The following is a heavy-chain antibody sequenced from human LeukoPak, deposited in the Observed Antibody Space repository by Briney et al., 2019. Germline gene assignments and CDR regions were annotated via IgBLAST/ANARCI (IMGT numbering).Heavy chain of an antibody. J-gene: IGHJ6*03. D-gene: IGHD6-6*01. CDR3: ARGRVVSSSYYYYYMDA. V-gene: IGHV4-4*09. Sequence: SETLSLTCTVSGGSISSYYWSWIRQPPGKGLEWIGDIYTSGSTNYNPSLKSRVTISVDTSKNQFSLKLSSVTAADTAVYYCARGRVVSSSYYYYYMDAWGKGTTVTVSS. CDR2: IYTSGST. CDR1: GGSISSYY.